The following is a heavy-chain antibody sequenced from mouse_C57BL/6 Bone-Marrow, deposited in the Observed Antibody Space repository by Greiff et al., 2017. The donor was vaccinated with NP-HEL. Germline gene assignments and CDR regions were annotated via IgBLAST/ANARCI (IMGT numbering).Heavy chain of an antibody. J-gene: IGHJ2*01. CDR1: GYTFTSYW. Sequence: QVQLQQPGAELVRPGTSVKLSCKASGYTFTSYWLHWVKQRPGQGLEWIGVIDPSASYTNYNQKFKGKATLTVDTSSSTAYMQLSSLTSEDAAVYYCSRRGSSGPWGQGTTLTVSS. CDR2: IDPSASYT. D-gene: IGHD3-2*02. V-gene: IGHV1-59*01. CDR3: SRRGSSGP.